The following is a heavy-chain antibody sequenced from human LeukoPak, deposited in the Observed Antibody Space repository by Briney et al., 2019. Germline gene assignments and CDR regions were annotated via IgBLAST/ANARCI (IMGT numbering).Heavy chain of an antibody. V-gene: IGHV4-31*03. CDR3: ARLLNTVHDTFDV. CDR1: GGSVSSGGYY. J-gene: IGHJ3*01. Sequence: PSQTLSLTCTVSGGSVSSGGYYWVWIRQRPGKGLEWIGYIYYTGSTSYNPSLKSRLTIAVDTSKNQFSLKLSSVTAADTAVYYCARLLNTVHDTFDVWGQGTMVTVSS. CDR2: IYYTGST. D-gene: IGHD4-11*01.